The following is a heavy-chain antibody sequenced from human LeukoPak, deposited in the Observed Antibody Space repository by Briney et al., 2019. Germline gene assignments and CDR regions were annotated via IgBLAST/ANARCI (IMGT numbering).Heavy chain of an antibody. CDR2: MYIGGRT. CDR3: AREGIAVADTYYYYYMDV. V-gene: IGHV4-61*02. CDR1: GASISSGGYS. D-gene: IGHD6-19*01. J-gene: IGHJ6*03. Sequence: SETLSLTCAVSGASISSGGYSWSWLRQAAGKGLDWIARMYIGGRTTYNPSLKSRVTITLETTENRFSLRLRSVTAADTGVYYCAREGIAVADTYYYYYMDVWGKGTWVTVSS.